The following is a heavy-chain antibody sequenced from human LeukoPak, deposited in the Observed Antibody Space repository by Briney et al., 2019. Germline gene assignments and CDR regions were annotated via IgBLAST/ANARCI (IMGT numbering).Heavy chain of an antibody. CDR1: GFTFSSYT. CDR2: ISSRSIYI. J-gene: IGHJ4*02. CDR3: ASDRYYYGSGSYYSGAFDY. Sequence: PGGSLRLSCAASGFTFSSYTMNWVRQAPGKGLEWVSSISSRSIYIYYADSVKGRFTISRDNAKNSLYLQMNSLRAEDTAVYYCASDRYYYGSGSYYSGAFDYWGQGTLVTVLS. V-gene: IGHV3-21*01. D-gene: IGHD3-10*01.